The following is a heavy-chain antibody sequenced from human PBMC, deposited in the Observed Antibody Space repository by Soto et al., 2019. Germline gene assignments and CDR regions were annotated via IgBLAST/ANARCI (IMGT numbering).Heavy chain of an antibody. J-gene: IGHJ3*01. CDR3: GKDRGTGDYGVNAVEL. CDR1: GFTFSVFA. CDR2: ISGRGENT. Sequence: EEQLLESGGGLVQRGGSLRLSCAASGFTFSVFAMSWVRQAPGKGLELVSTISGRGENTYYADSVKGRFTISRDNSKNTLNLQMNSRRGEDTAVYYCGKDRGTGDYGVNAVELWGQGAMVTVSS. V-gene: IGHV3-23*01. D-gene: IGHD7-27*01.